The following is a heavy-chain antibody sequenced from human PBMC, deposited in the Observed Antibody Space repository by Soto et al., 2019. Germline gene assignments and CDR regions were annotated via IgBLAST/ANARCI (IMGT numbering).Heavy chain of an antibody. CDR3: ARAKVLWFGEPPFDP. Sequence: GGSLRLSCAASGFTFSSYGMRWVRQAPGKGLEWVAVIWYDGGNKYYADSVKGRFTISRDNSKNTLYLQMNSLRAEDTAVYYCARAKVLWFGEPPFDPWGQGTLVTSPQ. CDR2: IWYDGGNK. J-gene: IGHJ5*02. V-gene: IGHV3-33*01. D-gene: IGHD3-10*01. CDR1: GFTFSSYG.